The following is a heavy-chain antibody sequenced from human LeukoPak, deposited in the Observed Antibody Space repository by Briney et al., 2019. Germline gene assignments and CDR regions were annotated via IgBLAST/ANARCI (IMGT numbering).Heavy chain of an antibody. Sequence: ASVKVSCKXSGYTFTSYGISWVRQAPGQGLEWMGWISAYNGNTNYSQKLQGRVTMTTDTSTSTAYMELRSLRSDDTAIYYCARNSSGYYADYWGQGTLVTVSS. CDR2: ISAYNGNT. CDR1: GYTFTSYG. V-gene: IGHV1-18*01. D-gene: IGHD3-22*01. CDR3: ARNSSGYYADY. J-gene: IGHJ4*02.